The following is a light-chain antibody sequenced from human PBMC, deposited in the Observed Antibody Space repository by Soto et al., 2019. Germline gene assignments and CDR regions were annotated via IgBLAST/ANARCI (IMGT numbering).Light chain of an antibody. CDR3: SSYTSSSSPVV. J-gene: IGLJ1*01. Sequence: QSALTQPASVSGSPGQSITISCTGTSSDVGGYNYVSWYQQNPGKAPKLMIYDVTNRPSGVSNRFSGSKSGNTASLTISGLQAEDEADYYCSSYTSSSSPVVFGTGTKLTVL. V-gene: IGLV2-14*01. CDR2: DVT. CDR1: SSDVGGYNY.